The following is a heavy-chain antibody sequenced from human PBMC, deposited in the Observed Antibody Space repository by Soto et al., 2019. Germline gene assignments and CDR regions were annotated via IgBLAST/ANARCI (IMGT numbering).Heavy chain of an antibody. V-gene: IGHV3-43*01. CDR3: ARETLSYGSALDV. CDR2: ITWNGGNS. D-gene: IGHD3-16*01. CDR1: GFRFDDYN. Sequence: PGGSLRLSCAASGFRFDDYNMHWVRQAPGKGLEWVSLITWNGGNSYYADSVKGRFTISRDGTTKSLSLQMTSLKREDTGLYFCARETLSYGSALDVWGQGTTVTVSS. J-gene: IGHJ6*02.